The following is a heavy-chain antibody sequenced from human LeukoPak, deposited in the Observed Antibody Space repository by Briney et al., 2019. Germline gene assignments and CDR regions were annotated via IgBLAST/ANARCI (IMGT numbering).Heavy chain of an antibody. CDR1: GFTFSNYW. D-gene: IGHD1-14*01. CDR3: AKYVYGLGYY. Sequence: SGGSLRLSCVASGFTFSNYWMHWVRQAPEKGLMWVSKINSDGSGPDYADSVKGRFTISRDNAKNTLYLQMNSLRAEDTAVYYCAKYVYGLGYYWGQGTLVTVSS. V-gene: IGHV3-74*01. J-gene: IGHJ4*02. CDR2: INSDGSGP.